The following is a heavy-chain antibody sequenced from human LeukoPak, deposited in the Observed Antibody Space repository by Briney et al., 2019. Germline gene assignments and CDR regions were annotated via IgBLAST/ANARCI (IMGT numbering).Heavy chain of an antibody. CDR1: GFTFSSYG. V-gene: IGHV3-33*01. Sequence: GGPLRLSCAASGFTFSSYGMHWVRQAPGKGLEWVAVIWYDGSNKYYADSVKGRFTISRDNSKNTLYLQMNSLRAEDTAVYYCARDRESSSSFYYYGMDVWGQGTTVTVSS. J-gene: IGHJ6*02. CDR2: IWYDGSNK. CDR3: ARDRESSSSFYYYGMDV. D-gene: IGHD6-6*01.